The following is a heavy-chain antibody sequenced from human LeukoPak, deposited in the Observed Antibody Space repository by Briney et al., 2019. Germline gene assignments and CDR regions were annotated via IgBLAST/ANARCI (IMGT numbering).Heavy chain of an antibody. CDR2: ISYDGSNK. CDR1: GFTFSSYA. CDR3: ARDSSSWSNWFDP. J-gene: IGHJ5*02. Sequence: PGGSLRLSCAASGFTFSSYAMPWVRQAPGKGLEWVAVISYDGSNKYYADSVKGRFTISRDNSKNTLYLQMNSLRAEDTAVYYCARDSSSWSNWFDPWGQGTLVTVSS. D-gene: IGHD6-13*01. V-gene: IGHV3-30-3*01.